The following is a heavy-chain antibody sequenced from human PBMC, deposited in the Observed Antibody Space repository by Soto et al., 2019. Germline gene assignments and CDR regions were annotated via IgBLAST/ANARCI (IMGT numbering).Heavy chain of an antibody. V-gene: IGHV3-33*01. D-gene: IGHD1-7*01. Sequence: QVQLVESGGGVVQPGRSLRLSCAASGFTFSSYGMHWVRQAPGKGLEWVAVIWYDGSNKYYADSVKGRFTISRDNSKNTLYLQMNSLRAEDTAVYYCARDMQREGGTGRSYYYGMDVWGQGTTVTVSS. CDR1: GFTFSSYG. CDR3: ARDMQREGGTGRSYYYGMDV. J-gene: IGHJ6*02. CDR2: IWYDGSNK.